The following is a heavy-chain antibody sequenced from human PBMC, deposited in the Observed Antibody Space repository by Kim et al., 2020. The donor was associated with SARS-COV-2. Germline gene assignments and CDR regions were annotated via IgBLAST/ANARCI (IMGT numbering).Heavy chain of an antibody. D-gene: IGHD2-21*02. CDR2: IYYSGST. CDR3: ARHRSVVTSLFGY. CDR1: GGSISSSSYY. V-gene: IGHV4-39*01. J-gene: IGHJ4*02. Sequence: SETLSLTCTVSGGSISSSSYYWGWIRQPPGKGLEWIGSIYYSGSTYYNPSLKSRVTISVDTSKNQFSLKLSSVTAADTAVYYCARHRSVVTSLFGYWGQGTLVTVSS.